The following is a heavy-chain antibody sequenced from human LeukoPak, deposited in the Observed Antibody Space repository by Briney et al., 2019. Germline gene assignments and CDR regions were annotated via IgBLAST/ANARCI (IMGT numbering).Heavy chain of an antibody. D-gene: IGHD6-6*01. CDR2: MNPNSGNT. CDR1: GYTFTSYD. J-gene: IGHJ3*02. CDR3: ARSSSSSWGDAFDI. V-gene: IGHV1-8*01. Sequence: ASVKVSCKASGYTFTSYDINWVRQATGQGLEWMGWMNPNSGNTGYAQKFQGRVTMTRNTSISTAYMELSSLRSEDTAVYYCARSSSSSWGDAFDIWGQGTMVTVSS.